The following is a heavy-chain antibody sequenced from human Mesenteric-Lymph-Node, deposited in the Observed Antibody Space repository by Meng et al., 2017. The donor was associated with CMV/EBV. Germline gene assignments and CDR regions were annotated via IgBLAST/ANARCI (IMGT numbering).Heavy chain of an antibody. J-gene: IGHJ3*02. CDR3: ARDRIAARSDAFDI. V-gene: IGHV3-9*01. D-gene: IGHD6-6*01. CDR2: ISWNSGSI. Sequence: SLKISCAASGFTFDDYAMHWVRQAPGKGLEWISGISWNSGSIGYADSVKGRFTISRDNAKNSLYLQMNSLRAEDTAVYYCARDRIAARSDAFDIWGQGTMVTVSS. CDR1: GFTFDDYA.